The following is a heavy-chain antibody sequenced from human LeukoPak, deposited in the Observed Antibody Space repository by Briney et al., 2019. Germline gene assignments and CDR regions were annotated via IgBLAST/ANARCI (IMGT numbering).Heavy chain of an antibody. CDR2: ISSDGSNT. V-gene: IGHV3-74*01. CDR1: GFTFSRFW. D-gene: IGHD3-10*01. J-gene: IGHJ4*02. Sequence: GGSLRLSCAASGFTFSRFWMHWVRQAPGKGLVWVSRISSDGSNTNYADSVKGRFTISRDNAENTLYLQMDSLTGDDTAVYYCASRNFGSSPFDYWGQGTLVTVSS. CDR3: ASRNFGSSPFDY.